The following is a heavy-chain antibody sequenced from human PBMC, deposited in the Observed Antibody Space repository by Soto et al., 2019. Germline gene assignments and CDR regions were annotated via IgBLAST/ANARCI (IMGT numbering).Heavy chain of an antibody. CDR1: GFTFSSYS. V-gene: IGHV3-48*02. D-gene: IGHD3-3*01. CDR2: ISTTSSSI. J-gene: IGHJ4*02. Sequence: GGSLRLSCAASGFTFSSYSMNWVRQAPGKGLEWISYISTTSSSIYYADSVKGRFTISRDNAKNSLFLQMNSLRDEDTAVYYCARKGVAFDYWGQGALVIVSS. CDR3: ARKGVAFDY.